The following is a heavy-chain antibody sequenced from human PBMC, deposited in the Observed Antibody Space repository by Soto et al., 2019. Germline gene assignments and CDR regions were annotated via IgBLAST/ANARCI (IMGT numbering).Heavy chain of an antibody. CDR1: GGTFSSYA. CDR3: ARDPTGYSSGWYRGDY. V-gene: IGHV1-69*06. D-gene: IGHD6-19*01. CDR2: IIPIFGTA. Sequence: ASVKVSCKASGGTFSSYAISWVRQAPGQGLEWMGGIIPIFGTANYAQKFQGRVTITADKSTSTAYMELSSLRSEDTAVYYCARDPTGYSSGWYRGDYWGQGTLVTVSS. J-gene: IGHJ4*02.